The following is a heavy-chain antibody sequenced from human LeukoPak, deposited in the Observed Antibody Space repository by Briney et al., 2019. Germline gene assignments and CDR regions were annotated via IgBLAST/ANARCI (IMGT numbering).Heavy chain of an antibody. CDR2: LYHGGST. D-gene: IGHD6-13*01. J-gene: IGHJ4*02. CDR3: ARGPAAVNY. V-gene: IGHV3-66*01. CDR1: GVIVRSNY. Sequence: GGSLRLSCVGSGVIVRSNYMTWVRQAPGKGLEWVSILYHGGSTYYADSVKGRFSISRDTSKNTLYLQMNSLRAEDTAVYYCARGPAAVNYWGQGTLVTVSS.